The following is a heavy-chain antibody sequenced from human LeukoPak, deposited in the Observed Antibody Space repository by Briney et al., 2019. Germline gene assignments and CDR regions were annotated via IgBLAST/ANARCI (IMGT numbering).Heavy chain of an antibody. J-gene: IGHJ5*02. V-gene: IGHV3-74*01. D-gene: IGHD6-13*01. CDR1: GFTFSSYA. CDR3: ARDQSGGSAAVDWFDP. Sequence: GRSLRHSCAASGFTFSSYAMHWVRQAPGKGLVWVSRINSDGSSTTYADSVKGRFTISRDNAKNTLYLQMNSLRAEDTAVYYCARDQSGGSAAVDWFDPWGQGTLVTVSS. CDR2: INSDGSST.